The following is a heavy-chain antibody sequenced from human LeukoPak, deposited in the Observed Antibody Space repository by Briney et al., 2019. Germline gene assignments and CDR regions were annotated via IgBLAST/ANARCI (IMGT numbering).Heavy chain of an antibody. CDR1: GGSFSGYY. CDR2: INHSGST. J-gene: IGHJ3*02. Sequence: SGTLSLTCAVYGGSFSGYYWSRIRQPPGKGLEWIGEINHSGSTNYNPSLKSRVTISVDTSKNQFSLKLSSVTAADTAVYYCARDHYDSSGYSRDAFDIWGQGTMVTVSS. D-gene: IGHD3-22*01. CDR3: ARDHYDSSGYSRDAFDI. V-gene: IGHV4-34*01.